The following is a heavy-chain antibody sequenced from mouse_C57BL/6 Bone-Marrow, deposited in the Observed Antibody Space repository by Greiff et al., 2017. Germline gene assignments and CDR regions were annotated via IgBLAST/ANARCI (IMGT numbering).Heavy chain of an antibody. CDR2: IRLKSDNYAT. J-gene: IGHJ3*01. CDR3: TEKGWFAY. Sequence: EVKLMESGGGLVQPGGSMKLSCVASGFTFSNYWMNWVRQSPEKGLEWVAQIRLKSDNYATHYAESVKGRFTISRDDSKSSVYLQMNNLRAEDTVIYYCTEKGWFAYRGEESLVTVS. V-gene: IGHV6-3*01. CDR1: GFTFSNYW.